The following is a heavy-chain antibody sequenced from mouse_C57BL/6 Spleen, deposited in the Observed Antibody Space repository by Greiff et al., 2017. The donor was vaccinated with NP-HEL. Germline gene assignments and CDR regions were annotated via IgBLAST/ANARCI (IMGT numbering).Heavy chain of an antibody. CDR1: GYTFTSYW. CDR3: ARRYRDYAMDY. Sequence: QVQLQQSGAELVKPGASVKMSCKASGYTFTSYWITWVKQRPGQGLEWIGDIYPGSGSTNYNEKFKSKATLTVDTSSSTAYMQLSSLTSEDSAVYYCARRYRDYAMDYWGQGTSVTVSS. D-gene: IGHD2-14*01. CDR2: IYPGSGST. J-gene: IGHJ4*01. V-gene: IGHV1-55*01.